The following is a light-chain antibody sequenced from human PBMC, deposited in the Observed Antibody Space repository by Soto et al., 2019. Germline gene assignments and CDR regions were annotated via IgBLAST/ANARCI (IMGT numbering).Light chain of an antibody. CDR3: QHYNNWPPFT. J-gene: IGKJ3*01. CDR2: DAD. Sequence: EAVMTQSPATLSVSPEAIVTLSCRASQSVRNKLAWYQQKPGQAPMRLIYDADTRATGIPARFSGSGSGTDFTLNISSLRSEDFAVYNCQHYNNWPPFTVGPGTKVDIK. V-gene: IGKV3-15*01. CDR1: QSVRNK.